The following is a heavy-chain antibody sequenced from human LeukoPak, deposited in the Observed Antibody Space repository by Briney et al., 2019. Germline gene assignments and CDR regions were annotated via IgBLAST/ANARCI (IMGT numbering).Heavy chain of an antibody. D-gene: IGHD3-3*01. J-gene: IGHJ3*02. Sequence: GGSLRHSCEASGITFSSYDMSWVRQAPGKGLEWISAISDRGKTDYADSVKGRFTISRDNSKNTLYLQLSSLRAEDTAMYYCAKLPTIFGVADSFDIWGQGTFVTVSS. CDR3: AKLPTIFGVADSFDI. V-gene: IGHV3-23*01. CDR2: ISDRGKT. CDR1: GITFSSYD.